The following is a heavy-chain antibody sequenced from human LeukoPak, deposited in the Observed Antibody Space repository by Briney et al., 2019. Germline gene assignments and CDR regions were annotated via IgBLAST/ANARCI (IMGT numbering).Heavy chain of an antibody. CDR3: AREGYYDSSGYYGSDY. CDR1: GGTFNSYA. Sequence: SVKVSCKASGGTFNSYAISWVGQAPGKGGEWMGRIIPIFGTAKYAQKFQGRGTNTTEEYTRTAYMELSSLRSEDTAVYYCAREGYYDSSGYYGSDYWGQGTLVTVSS. J-gene: IGHJ4*02. V-gene: IGHV1-69*05. CDR2: IIPIFGTA. D-gene: IGHD3-22*01.